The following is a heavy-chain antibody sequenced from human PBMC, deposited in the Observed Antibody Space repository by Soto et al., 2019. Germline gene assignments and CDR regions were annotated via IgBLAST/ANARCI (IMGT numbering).Heavy chain of an antibody. CDR1: GYTFTNYR. CDR2: NR. Sequence: ASVKVSCKASGYTFTNYRISWVRQAPGQGLEWMGYNRNYAQKLQGRVTMTTETATSTAYMELRSLRSDDTAVYYCARDRLPLGQLSPGEYWGQGTVVTVSS. CDR3: ARDRLPLGQLSPGEY. V-gene: IGHV1-18*01. D-gene: IGHD3-16*02. J-gene: IGHJ4*02.